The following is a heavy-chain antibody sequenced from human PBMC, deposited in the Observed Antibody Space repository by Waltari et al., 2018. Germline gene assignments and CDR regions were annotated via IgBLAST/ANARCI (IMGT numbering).Heavy chain of an antibody. Sequence: QITLKESGPTLVKPTQTLTLTCTFSGFSLSTSGVGVCWIRQPPGKALEWLALIYWDDDKRYSACLKNRLTITKDTSKNQVVRKVTNMDPVDTATYYCAHRTNSSSTSYYVDYWGQGTLVTVSS. CDR1: GFSLSTSGVG. J-gene: IGHJ4*02. V-gene: IGHV2-5*02. CDR3: AHRTNSSSTSYYVDY. D-gene: IGHD6-6*01. CDR2: IYWDDDK.